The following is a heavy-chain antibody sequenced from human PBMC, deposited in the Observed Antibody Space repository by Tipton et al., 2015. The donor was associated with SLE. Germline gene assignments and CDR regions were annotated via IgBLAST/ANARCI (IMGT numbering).Heavy chain of an antibody. Sequence: TLSLTCTVSGDSMNTYYWNWIRQPPGKGLEWIAYIYYSGSTNYNPPLKSRVTISLDTSKSQFSLRLNSVTAADTAVYYCARQRRFGSSAYYFDLWGQGTLVTVSS. J-gene: IGHJ4*02. V-gene: IGHV4-59*08. CDR2: IYYSGST. CDR3: ARQRRFGSSAYYFDL. CDR1: GDSMNTYY. D-gene: IGHD6-6*01.